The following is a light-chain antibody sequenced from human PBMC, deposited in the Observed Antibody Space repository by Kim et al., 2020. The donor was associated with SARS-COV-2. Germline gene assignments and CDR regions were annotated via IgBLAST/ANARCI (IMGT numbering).Light chain of an antibody. CDR1: QGITNS. CDR3: QKYNSAPWT. J-gene: IGKJ1*01. CDR2: AAS. Sequence: SVGDTDPISCRASQGITNSLAWYQQKPGKVPQLLIYAASALQSVVPSRFSGSGSGTDFTLTISSLQPEDVATYYCQKYNSAPWTFGQGAKVDIK. V-gene: IGKV1-27*01.